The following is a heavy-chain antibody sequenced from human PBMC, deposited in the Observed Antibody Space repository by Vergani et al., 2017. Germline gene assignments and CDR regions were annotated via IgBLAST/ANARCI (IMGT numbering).Heavy chain of an antibody. V-gene: IGHV1-69*04. D-gene: IGHD3-16*01. CDR2: IIPILGIA. Sequence: QVQLVQSGAEVKKPGSSVKVSCKASGGTFSSYAISWVRQAPGQGLEWMGRIIPILGIANYAQKFQGRVTITADKSTSTAYMELSILRSEDTAVYYCARDVPGKGGDWGQGTLVTVSS. J-gene: IGHJ4*02. CDR3: ARDVPGKGGD. CDR1: GGTFSSYA.